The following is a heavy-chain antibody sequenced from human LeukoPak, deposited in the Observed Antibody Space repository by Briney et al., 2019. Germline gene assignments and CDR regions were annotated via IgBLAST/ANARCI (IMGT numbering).Heavy chain of an antibody. CDR1: GIAVIGNY. CDR3: AIAQSWDELFDS. CDR2: ISINTDT. J-gene: IGHJ4*02. Sequence: GGSLILSCAASGIAVIGNYMSWVRQPPGKGLEWVSFISINTDTFYADSVRGRFTISRDSSKNTLCLQMNSLRDEDSAVYYCAIAQSWDELFDSWGQGTLVTVSS. D-gene: IGHD1-26*01. V-gene: IGHV3-53*01.